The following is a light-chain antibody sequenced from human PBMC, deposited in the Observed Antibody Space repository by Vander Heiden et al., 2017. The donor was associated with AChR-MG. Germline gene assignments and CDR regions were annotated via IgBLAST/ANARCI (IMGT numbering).Light chain of an antibody. CDR3: MQGISHT. CDR1: ESLLHSGGKTY. CDR2: EVS. V-gene: IGKV2-29*02. J-gene: IGKJ2*01. Sequence: IVMTQTPLSVSVTPGQPASISCKSSESLLHSGGKTYLHWYLQRPGQSPHLLIYEVSSRFSGVPDRFSGSGSGTDFTLKISRVEAEDVGVYHFMQGISHTFGQGTKLELK.